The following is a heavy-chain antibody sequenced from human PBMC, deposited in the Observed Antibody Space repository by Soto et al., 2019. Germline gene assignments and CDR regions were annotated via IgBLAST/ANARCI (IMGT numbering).Heavy chain of an antibody. V-gene: IGHV4-61*01. D-gene: IGHD3-16*02. CDR2: IYYSGST. Sequence: PSETLSLTCTVSGGSVSSGSYYWSWIRQPPGKGLEWIGYIYYSGSTNYNPSLKSRVTISVDTPKNQFSLKLSSVTAADTAVYYCARVDASMITFGGVIPLFDYWGQGTLVTVSS. J-gene: IGHJ4*02. CDR3: ARVDASMITFGGVIPLFDY. CDR1: GGSVSSGSYY.